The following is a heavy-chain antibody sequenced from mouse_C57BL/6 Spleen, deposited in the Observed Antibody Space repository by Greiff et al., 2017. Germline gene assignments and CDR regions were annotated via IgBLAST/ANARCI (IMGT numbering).Heavy chain of an antibody. CDR1: GYTFTSYW. D-gene: IGHD3-2*02. CDR2: IHPNSGST. CDR3: GRQDSTGYYYDMDD. V-gene: IGHV1-64*01. J-gene: IGHJ4*01. Sequence: VQLQQPGAELVKPGASVKLSCKASGYTFTSYWIHWVKQRPGQGLEWIGMIHPNSGSTNYNEKFKSKATLTVDKSSSTAYMQLSSLTSEDSAVYYCGRQDSTGYYYDMDDWGKTTSVTVA.